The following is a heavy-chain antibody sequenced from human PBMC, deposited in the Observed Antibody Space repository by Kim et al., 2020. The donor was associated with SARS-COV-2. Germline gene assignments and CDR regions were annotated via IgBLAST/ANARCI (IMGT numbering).Heavy chain of an antibody. CDR3: ARGLYYDILTGYPPTD. V-gene: IGHV3-9*01. CDR2: ISWNSGRI. J-gene: IGHJ4*02. Sequence: GGSLRLSCAASGFTFDDYAMHWVRQAPGKGLEWVSGISWNSGRIGYADSVKGRFTISRDNAKNSLYLQMNSLRAEDTALYYCARGLYYDILTGYPPTDWGQGTLVTVSS. D-gene: IGHD3-9*01. CDR1: GFTFDDYA.